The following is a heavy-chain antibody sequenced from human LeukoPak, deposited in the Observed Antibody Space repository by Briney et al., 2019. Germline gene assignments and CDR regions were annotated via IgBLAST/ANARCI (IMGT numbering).Heavy chain of an antibody. CDR1: GFTFDDYA. D-gene: IGHD4-17*01. J-gene: IGHJ4*02. Sequence: PGRSLRLSCAASGFTFDDYAMHWVRQAPGKGLEWVSVIYSGGSTYYADSVKCRFTISRDNSKNTLYLQMNSLRAEDTAVYYCARGFYGDYEYYFDYWGQGTLVTVSS. V-gene: IGHV3-66*01. CDR2: IYSGGST. CDR3: ARGFYGDYEYYFDY.